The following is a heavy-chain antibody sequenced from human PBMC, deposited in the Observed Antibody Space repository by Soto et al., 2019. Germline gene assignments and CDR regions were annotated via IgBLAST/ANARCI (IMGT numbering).Heavy chain of an antibody. CDR3: ARGRGLVVPAAGGDYYYGMDV. V-gene: IGHV4-31*03. D-gene: IGHD2-2*01. J-gene: IGHJ6*02. CDR2: IYYSGST. CDR1: GGSISSGGYY. Sequence: QVQLQESGPGLVKPSQTLSLTCTVSGGSISSGGYYWSWIRQHPGKGLEWIGYIYYSGSTYYNPSLKSRVTISVDTSKNQFSRKLSSVTAADTAVYYCARGRGLVVPAAGGDYYYGMDVWGQGTTVTVSS.